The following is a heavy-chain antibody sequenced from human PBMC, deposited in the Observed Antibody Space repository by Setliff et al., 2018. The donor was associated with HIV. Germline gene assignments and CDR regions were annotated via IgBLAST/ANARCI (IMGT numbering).Heavy chain of an antibody. CDR1: GYTFTSYA. CDR3: ASNSYYDSSGYRPSDAFDI. J-gene: IGHJ3*02. D-gene: IGHD3-22*01. Sequence: GASVKVSCKASGYTFTSYAMHWVRQAPGQRLGWMGWINAGNGNTKYSQKFQGRVTTTRDTSASTAYMELSSLRSEDTAVYYCASNSYYDSSGYRPSDAFDIWGQGTMVTVSS. V-gene: IGHV1-3*01. CDR2: INAGNGNT.